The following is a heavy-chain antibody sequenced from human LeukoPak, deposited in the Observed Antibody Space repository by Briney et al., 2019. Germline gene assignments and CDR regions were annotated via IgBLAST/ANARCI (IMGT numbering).Heavy chain of an antibody. J-gene: IGHJ5*02. D-gene: IGHD2-15*01. Sequence: PGRSLRLSCAASGFTFSSYAMHWVRQAPGKGLEGVAVISYDGSNKYYADSVKGRFTISRDNSKNTLYLQMNSLRAEVTAVYYCARDLEDCSGGSCYSWFDPWGQGTLVTVSS. V-gene: IGHV3-30-3*01. CDR2: ISYDGSNK. CDR1: GFTFSSYA. CDR3: ARDLEDCSGGSCYSWFDP.